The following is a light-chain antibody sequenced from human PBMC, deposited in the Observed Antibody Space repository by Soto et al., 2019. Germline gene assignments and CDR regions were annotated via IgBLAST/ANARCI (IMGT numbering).Light chain of an antibody. J-gene: IGKJ5*01. CDR2: GAS. V-gene: IGKV1-27*01. CDR1: QGISNY. Sequence: DIQMTQSPSSLSAFVGDRVTITCRASQGISNYLAWYQQKPGKVPKLLIFGASTLQSGVPSRFSGSGSGTDFTLTISSLQPEDDATYYCQKYNSVPHTFGQGTRLEIK. CDR3: QKYNSVPHT.